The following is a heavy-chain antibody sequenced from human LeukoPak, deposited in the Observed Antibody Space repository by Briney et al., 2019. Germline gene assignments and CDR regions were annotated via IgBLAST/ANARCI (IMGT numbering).Heavy chain of an antibody. CDR2: ISGSGGST. CDR1: GFTFSSYA. CDR3: AKGNSNYVLYYFDY. J-gene: IGHJ4*02. D-gene: IGHD4-11*01. V-gene: IGHV3-23*01. Sequence: GGSLRLSCAASGFTFSSYAMSWVRQAPGKGLEWVSAISGSGGSTYCADSVKGRFTISRDNSKNTLYLQMNSLRAEDTAVYYCAKGNSNYVLYYFDYWGQGTLVTVSS.